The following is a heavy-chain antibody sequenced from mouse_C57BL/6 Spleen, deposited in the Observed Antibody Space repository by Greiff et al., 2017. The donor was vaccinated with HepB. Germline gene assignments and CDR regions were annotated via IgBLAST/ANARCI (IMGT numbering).Heavy chain of an antibody. V-gene: IGHV2-2*01. CDR3: ARITTVVANYAMDY. D-gene: IGHD1-1*01. CDR2: IWSGGST. Sequence: VQLKQSGPGLVQPSQSLSITCTVSGFSLTSYGVHWVRQSPGKGLEWLGVIWSGGSTDYNAAFISRLSISKDNSKSQVFFKMNSLQADDTAIYYCARITTVVANYAMDYWGQGTSVTVSS. J-gene: IGHJ4*01. CDR1: GFSLTSYG.